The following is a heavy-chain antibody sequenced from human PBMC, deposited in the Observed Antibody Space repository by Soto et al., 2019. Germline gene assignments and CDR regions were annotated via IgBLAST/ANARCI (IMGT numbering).Heavy chain of an antibody. CDR3: AKDRDGYDYVLDY. CDR2: ISYDGSNK. Sequence: QVQLVESGGGVVQPGRSLRLSCAASGFTFSSYGMHWVRQAPGKGLEWVAVISYDGSNKYYADSVKGRLTISRDNSKNTLSLQMNSLRAEDTAVYYCAKDRDGYDYVLDYWGQGTLVTVSS. CDR1: GFTFSSYG. D-gene: IGHD5-12*01. V-gene: IGHV3-30*18. J-gene: IGHJ4*02.